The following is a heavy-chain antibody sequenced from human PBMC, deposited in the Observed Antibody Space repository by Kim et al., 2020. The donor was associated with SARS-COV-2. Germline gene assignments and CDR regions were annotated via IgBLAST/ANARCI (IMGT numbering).Heavy chain of an antibody. CDR1: GFTFSSYA. J-gene: IGHJ4*02. CDR3: VMSVGYTFGSSDS. D-gene: IGHD5-18*01. Sequence: GGSLRLSCITSGFTFSSYAMTWVRRAPGRGLEWVAGISASSGSTSFADSVRGRFTISRDNSKNTVYLQLSSLTAEDAGVYYCVMSVGYTFGSSDSWGQGTLVTVS. CDR2: ISASSGST. V-gene: IGHV3-23*01.